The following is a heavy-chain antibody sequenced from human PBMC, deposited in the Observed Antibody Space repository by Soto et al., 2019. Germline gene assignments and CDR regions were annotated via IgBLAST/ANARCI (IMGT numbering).Heavy chain of an antibody. V-gene: IGHV1-69*01. CDR3: AREITMVRGVIITLGYYGMDV. J-gene: IGHJ6*02. CDR1: GGTFSSYA. Sequence: QVQLVQSGAEVQKPGSSVKVSCKASGGTFSSYAISWVRQAPGQGLEWMGGIIPIFGTANYAQKFQGRVTITADESTSTAYMELSSLRSEDTAVYYCAREITMVRGVIITLGYYGMDVWGQGTTVTVSS. CDR2: IIPIFGTA. D-gene: IGHD3-10*01.